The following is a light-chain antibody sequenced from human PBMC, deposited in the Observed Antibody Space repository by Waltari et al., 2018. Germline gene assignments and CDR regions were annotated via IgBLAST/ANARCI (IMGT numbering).Light chain of an antibody. CDR1: QSVSRT. Sequence: EIVLTQSPGTLSLSPGERATLSCRASQSVSRTLAWYQQKPGQAPRLLIYGESTRATGIPERFSGSGSGTDFSLTNSRLEPEDFAVYYCQHYVRLPATFGQGTKVEIK. V-gene: IGKV3-20*01. J-gene: IGKJ1*01. CDR2: GES. CDR3: QHYVRLPAT.